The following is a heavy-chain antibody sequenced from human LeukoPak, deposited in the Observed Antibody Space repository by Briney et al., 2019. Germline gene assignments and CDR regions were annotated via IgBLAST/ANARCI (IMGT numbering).Heavy chain of an antibody. J-gene: IGHJ4*02. CDR2: IIPILGIA. CDR1: GGTFSSYT. CDR3: ATSSGYYPGYFGY. V-gene: IGHV1-69*02. D-gene: IGHD3-22*01. Sequence: SVKVSCKASGGTFSSYTISWVRQAPGQGLEWMGRIIPILGIANYAQKFQGMGTITADKATSTAYMELSRLRSEDTAVYYCATSSGYYPGYFGYWGEGTLVTVSS.